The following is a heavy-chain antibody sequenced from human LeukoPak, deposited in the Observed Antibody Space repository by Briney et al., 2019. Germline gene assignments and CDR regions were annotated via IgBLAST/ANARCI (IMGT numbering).Heavy chain of an antibody. CDR3: ARPKGYSYANYFDY. CDR1: GGSFSGYY. CDR2: INHSGST. J-gene: IGHJ4*02. Sequence: PSETLSPTCAVYGGSFSGYYWSWIRRPPGKGLEWIGEINHSGSTNYNPSLKSRVTISVDTSKNQFSLKLSSVTAADTAVYYCARPKGYSYANYFDYWGQGTLVTVSS. D-gene: IGHD5-18*01. V-gene: IGHV4-34*01.